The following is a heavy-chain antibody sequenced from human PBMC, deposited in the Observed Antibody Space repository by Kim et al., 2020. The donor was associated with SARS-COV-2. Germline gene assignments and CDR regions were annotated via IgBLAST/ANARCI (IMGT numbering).Heavy chain of an antibody. Sequence: GGSLRLSCAASGFTFSSYAMSWVRQAPGKGLEWVSAISAIGGSTYYADSVKGRFTISRDNSKNTLYLQMNSLRAEDTAVYYCAKDGTGIGWGFDYWGQGTLVTVSS. V-gene: IGHV3-23*01. CDR3: AKDGTGIGWGFDY. CDR1: GFTFSSYA. J-gene: IGHJ4*02. CDR2: ISAIGGST. D-gene: IGHD1-7*01.